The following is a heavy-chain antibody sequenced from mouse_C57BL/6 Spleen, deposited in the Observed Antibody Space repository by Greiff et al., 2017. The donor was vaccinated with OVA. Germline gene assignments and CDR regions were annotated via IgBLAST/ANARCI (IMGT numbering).Heavy chain of an antibody. CDR3: ARRGDYYGFYYFDY. Sequence: QVQLKQSGAELMKPGASVKLSCKATGYTFTGYWIEWVKQRPGHGLEWIGEILPGSGSTNYHEKFKGKATFTADTSSNTAYMQLSSLTTEDSAIYYCARRGDYYGFYYFDYWGQGTTLTVSS. CDR1: GYTFTGYW. J-gene: IGHJ2*01. D-gene: IGHD1-1*01. V-gene: IGHV1-9*01. CDR2: ILPGSGST.